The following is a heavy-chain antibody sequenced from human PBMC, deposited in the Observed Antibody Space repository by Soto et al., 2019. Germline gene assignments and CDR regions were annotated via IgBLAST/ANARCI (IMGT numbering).Heavy chain of an antibody. D-gene: IGHD3-9*01. CDR3: AKDSYDILTGQKRYFDS. V-gene: IGHV3-43*01. J-gene: IGHJ4*02. CDR1: GFTFNAYT. CDR2: ISWDGGIT. Sequence: LRLSCAASGFTFNAYTMHWVRQAPGKGLEWVSLISWDGGITYYGDSVKGRFTVSRDNSDNSLYLQMTSLRSDDTAFYYCAKDSYDILTGQKRYFDSWGQGTLVTVSS.